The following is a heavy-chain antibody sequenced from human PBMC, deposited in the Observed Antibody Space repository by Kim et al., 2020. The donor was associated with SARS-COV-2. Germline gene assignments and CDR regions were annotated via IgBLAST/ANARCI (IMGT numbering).Heavy chain of an antibody. J-gene: IGHJ4*02. Sequence: ASVKVSCKASGYTFTNYAIQWVRQAPGQGLEWMGWINAGNGNIKYSQKFQGRATLTWDTSASTAYMELRALTSEDTAVYYCARDLLHSGYDYWGQGTVVTVSS. CDR3: ARDLLHSGYDY. CDR2: INAGNGNI. V-gene: IGHV1-3*01. D-gene: IGHD5-12*01. CDR1: GYTFTNYA.